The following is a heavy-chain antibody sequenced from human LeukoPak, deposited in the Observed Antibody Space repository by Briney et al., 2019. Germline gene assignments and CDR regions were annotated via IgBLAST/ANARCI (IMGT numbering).Heavy chain of an antibody. D-gene: IGHD3-3*01. CDR3: ARGGVIDFWSGQPAGPNWFDP. J-gene: IGHJ5*02. Sequence: GASVKVSCKASGYTFTGYYMHWVRQAPGQGLKWMGWMNPNSGNTGYAQKFQGRVTITRNTSISTAYMELSSLRSEDTAVYYCARGGVIDFWSGQPAGPNWFDPWGQGTLVTVSS. CDR1: GYTFTGYY. CDR2: MNPNSGNT. V-gene: IGHV1-8*03.